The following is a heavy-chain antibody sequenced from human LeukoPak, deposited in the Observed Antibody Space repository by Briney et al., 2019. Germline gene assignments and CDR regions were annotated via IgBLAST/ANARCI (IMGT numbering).Heavy chain of an antibody. J-gene: IGHJ6*04. V-gene: IGHV4-39*07. Sequence: SGTLSLTCTVSGGSISSSSYYWGWIRQPPGKGLEWIGSIYYSGSTYYNPSLKSRVTISVDTSKNQFSLKLSSVTAADTAVYYCARPGMATKSDSDVWGKGTTVTVSS. CDR1: GGSISSSSYY. CDR3: ARPGMATKSDSDV. CDR2: IYYSGST. D-gene: IGHD5-24*01.